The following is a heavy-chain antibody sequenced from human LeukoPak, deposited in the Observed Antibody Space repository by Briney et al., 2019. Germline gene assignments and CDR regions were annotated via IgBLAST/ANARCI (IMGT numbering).Heavy chain of an antibody. Sequence: GASVKVSCKASGYTFTGYYMHWVRQAPGQGLEWMGGIIPIFGTANYAQKFQGRVTITADKSTSTAYMELSSLRSEDTAVYYCARGFFEGSDEWYYFDYWGQGTLVTVSS. V-gene: IGHV1-69*06. CDR1: GYTFTGYY. J-gene: IGHJ4*02. D-gene: IGHD3-3*01. CDR3: ARGFFEGSDEWYYFDY. CDR2: IIPIFGTA.